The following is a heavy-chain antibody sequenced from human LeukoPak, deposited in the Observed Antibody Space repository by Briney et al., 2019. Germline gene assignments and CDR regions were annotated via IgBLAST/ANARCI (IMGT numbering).Heavy chain of an antibody. CDR1: GFTFSSYA. Sequence: GGSLRLSCAASGFTFSSYAMSWVRQAPGEGLEWVSAISGSGGSTYYADSVKGRFTISRDNSKNTLYLQMNSLRAEDTAVYYCAKGDYDILTGYDYWGQGTLVTVSS. CDR3: AKGDYDILTGYDY. CDR2: ISGSGGST. V-gene: IGHV3-23*01. J-gene: IGHJ4*02. D-gene: IGHD3-9*01.